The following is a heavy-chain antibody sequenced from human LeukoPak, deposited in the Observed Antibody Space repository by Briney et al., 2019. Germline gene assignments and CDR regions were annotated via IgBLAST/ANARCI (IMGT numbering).Heavy chain of an antibody. V-gene: IGHV3-33*01. J-gene: IGHJ6*02. CDR3: ARDRAVAPYYHYGMDV. D-gene: IGHD6-19*01. CDR1: GFTFSSYG. CDR2: IWYDGSNK. Sequence: GRSLRLSCAASGFTFSSYGMHWVRQAPGKGLEWVAVIWYDGSNKYYADSVKGRFTISRDNSKNTLYLQMNSLRAEDTAVYYCARDRAVAPYYHYGMDVWGQGTTVTVSS.